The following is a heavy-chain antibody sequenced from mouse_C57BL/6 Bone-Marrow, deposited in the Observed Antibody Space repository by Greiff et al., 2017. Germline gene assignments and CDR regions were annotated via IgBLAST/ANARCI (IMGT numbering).Heavy chain of an antibody. CDR1: GYTFTNYW. CDR3: ARKRSYWYFDV. CDR2: IYPGGGYT. Sequence: VMLVESGAELVRPGTSVKMSCKASGYTFTNYWIGWAKQRPGHGLEWIGDIYPGGGYTNYIEKFKGKATLTADKSSSTAYMQFSSLTSEDSAIYYCARKRSYWYFDVWGTGTTVTVSS. J-gene: IGHJ1*03. V-gene: IGHV1-63*01.